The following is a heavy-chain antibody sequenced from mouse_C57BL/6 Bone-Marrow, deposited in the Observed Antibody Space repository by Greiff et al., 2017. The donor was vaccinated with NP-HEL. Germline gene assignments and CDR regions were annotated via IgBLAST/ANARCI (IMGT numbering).Heavy chain of an antibody. Sequence: EVKLMESGGGLVKPGGSLKLSCAASGFTFSSYAMSWVRQTPEKRLEWVATISDGGSYTYYPDNVKGRFTISRDNAKNNLYLQMSHLKSEDTAMYYCARAGIYYYGSSYDAMDYWGQGTSVTVSS. CDR2: ISDGGSYT. V-gene: IGHV5-4*03. CDR3: ARAGIYYYGSSYDAMDY. D-gene: IGHD1-1*01. J-gene: IGHJ4*01. CDR1: GFTFSSYA.